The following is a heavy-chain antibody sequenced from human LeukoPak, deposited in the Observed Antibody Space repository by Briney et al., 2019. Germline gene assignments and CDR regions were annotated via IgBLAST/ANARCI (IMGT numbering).Heavy chain of an antibody. J-gene: IGHJ4*02. D-gene: IGHD4-17*01. CDR1: GYSISSGYY. CDR2: IYHSGST. Sequence: SETLSLTCTVSGYSISSGYYWSWIRQPPGKGLEWIGSIYHSGSTYYNPPLKSRVTISVDTSKNQFSLKLSSVTAADTAVYYCARALGDYGDYQGNYWGQGTLVTVSS. V-gene: IGHV4-38-2*02. CDR3: ARALGDYGDYQGNY.